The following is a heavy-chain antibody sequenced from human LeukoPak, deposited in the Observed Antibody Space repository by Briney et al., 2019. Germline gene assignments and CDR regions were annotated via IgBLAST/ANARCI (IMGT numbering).Heavy chain of an antibody. J-gene: IGHJ4*02. CDR1: GGTFSSYA. Sequence: GASVKVSCKASGGTFSSYAISWVRQAPGQGLEWMGRIIPILGIANYAQKFQGRVTITADKSTSTAYMELSSLRSEDTAVYYCARVSYDSSGSYFDYWGQGTLVTVSS. D-gene: IGHD3-22*01. CDR3: ARVSYDSSGSYFDY. V-gene: IGHV1-69*04. CDR2: IIPILGIA.